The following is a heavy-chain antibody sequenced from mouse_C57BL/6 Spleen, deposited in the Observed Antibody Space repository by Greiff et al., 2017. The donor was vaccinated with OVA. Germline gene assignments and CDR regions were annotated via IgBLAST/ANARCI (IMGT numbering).Heavy chain of an antibody. J-gene: IGHJ2*01. V-gene: IGHV1-59*01. CDR3: ARWGTTVVAKDY. CDR1: GYTFTSYW. CDR2: IDPSDSYT. Sequence: QVQLKQPGAELVRPGTSVKLSCKASGYTFTSYWMHWVKQRPGQGLEWIGVIDPSDSYTNYNQKFKGKATLTVDTSSSTAYMQLSSLTSEDSAVYYCARWGTTVVAKDYWGQGTTLTVSS. D-gene: IGHD1-1*01.